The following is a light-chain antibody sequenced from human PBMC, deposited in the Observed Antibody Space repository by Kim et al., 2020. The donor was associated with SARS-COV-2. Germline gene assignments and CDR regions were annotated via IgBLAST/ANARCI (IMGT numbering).Light chain of an antibody. J-gene: IGLJ1*01. CDR3: QAWDSSIYV. V-gene: IGLV3-1*01. Sequence: ESPGQTASITGSGEKLGGKYAAWYQQRPGRSPVVVIFRDNRRPSGIPERISGSNSGNTATLTISGTQAMDEADYYCQAWDSSIYVFGTRTEVTVL. CDR2: RDN. CDR1: KLGGKY.